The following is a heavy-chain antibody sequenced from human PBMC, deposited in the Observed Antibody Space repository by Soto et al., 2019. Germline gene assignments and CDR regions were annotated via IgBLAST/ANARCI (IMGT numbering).Heavy chain of an antibody. CDR2: IYYSGSA. CDR1: GDSISSGDYY. CDR3: ARDKYNPRNWFDP. D-gene: IGHD1-1*01. V-gene: IGHV4-30-4*01. Sequence: PSETLSLTCTVSGDSISSGDYYWSWIRQPPGKGLEWIGYIYYSGSAYYNPSLRSRVSISVDTSKNQFSLKLRPVTAADTAVYYCARDKYNPRNWFDPWGQGTLVTVSS. J-gene: IGHJ5*02.